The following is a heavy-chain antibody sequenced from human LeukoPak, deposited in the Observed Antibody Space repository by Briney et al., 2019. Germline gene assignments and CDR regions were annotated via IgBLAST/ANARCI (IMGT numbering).Heavy chain of an antibody. J-gene: IGHJ4*02. D-gene: IGHD3-10*01. CDR1: GFTFSSYA. CDR2: IIGSGGST. V-gene: IGHV3-23*01. CDR3: ARLWFATYYFDY. Sequence: GGSLRLSCAASGFTFSSYAMSWVRQAPGKGLELFSGIIGSGGSTYYADSVKGRFTVSRDNSKNTLYLQMNSLRAEDTAVYYCARLWFATYYFDYWGQGTLVTVSS.